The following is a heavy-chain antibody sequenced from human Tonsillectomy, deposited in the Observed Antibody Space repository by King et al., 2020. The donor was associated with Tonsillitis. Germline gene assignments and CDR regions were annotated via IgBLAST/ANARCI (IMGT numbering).Heavy chain of an antibody. J-gene: IGHJ6*02. CDR3: AKGGYDILTGYSFLRPGYGMDV. CDR1: GFTFSSYG. D-gene: IGHD3-9*01. CDR2: ISYDGSNK. Sequence: VQLVESGGGVVQPGRSLRLSCAASGFTFSSYGMHWVRQAPGKGLEWVAVISYDGSNKYYADSVKGRFTISRDNSKNTLYLQMNSLRAEDTAVYYCAKGGYDILTGYSFLRPGYGMDVWGQGTTVTVSS. V-gene: IGHV3-30*18.